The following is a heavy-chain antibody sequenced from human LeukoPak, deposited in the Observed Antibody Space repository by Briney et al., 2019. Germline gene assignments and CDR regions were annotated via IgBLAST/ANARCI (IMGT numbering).Heavy chain of an antibody. CDR3: ARGGQQMR. J-gene: IGHJ4*02. D-gene: IGHD6-13*01. Sequence: GGSLRLSCAASGFTFSSYSMTWIRQAPGKGLEWVSSISSSSSYIYYADSVKGRFTISRDNAKNSLYLQMNSLRAGDTAVYYCARGGQQMRWGQGTLVTVSS. CDR2: ISSSSSYI. V-gene: IGHV3-21*01. CDR1: GFTFSSYS.